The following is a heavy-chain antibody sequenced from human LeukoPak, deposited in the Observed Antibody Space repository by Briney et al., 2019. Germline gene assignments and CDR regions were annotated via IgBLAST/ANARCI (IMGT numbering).Heavy chain of an antibody. V-gene: IGHV3-66*02. D-gene: IGHD3-3*01. Sequence: GGSLRLSCAASGFTVSSNYMSWVRQAPGKGLEWVSAIYSGDSTYYADSVKGRFTISRDNSKNTLYLQMNSLRAEDTAVYYCARDLTIFGVFRRVRTLDYMDVWGKGTTVAVSS. CDR1: GFTVSSNY. J-gene: IGHJ6*03. CDR3: ARDLTIFGVFRRVRTLDYMDV. CDR2: IYSGDST.